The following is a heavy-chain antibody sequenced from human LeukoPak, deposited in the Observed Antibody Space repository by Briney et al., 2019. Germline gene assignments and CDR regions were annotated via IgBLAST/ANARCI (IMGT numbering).Heavy chain of an antibody. Sequence: PSGTLSLTCAVYGGSFSGNYWSWIRQPPGKGLEWIGEINHSGSTNYNPSLKSRVTISVDTSKNQFSLKLSSVTAADTAVYYCARVASLYRINYFDYWGQGTLVTVSS. D-gene: IGHD2-21*01. CDR3: ARVASLYRINYFDY. CDR2: INHSGST. V-gene: IGHV4-34*01. CDR1: GGSFSGNY. J-gene: IGHJ4*02.